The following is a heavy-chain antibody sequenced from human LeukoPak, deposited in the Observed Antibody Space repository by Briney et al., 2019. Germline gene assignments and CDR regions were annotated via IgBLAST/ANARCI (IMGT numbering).Heavy chain of an antibody. CDR1: GFTLSTYW. D-gene: IGHD5-18*01. CDR2: INEDGTGA. J-gene: IGHJ4*02. Sequence: PGGSLRLSCAASGFTLSTYWMHWVRQAPGKGLVWVAHINEDGTGASHADSVKGRFTISRDNAKNTLYLQMNGLRVDDTAVYYCVRVPTNSYGFGQRGQGALVSVSS. CDR3: VRVPTNSYGFGQ. V-gene: IGHV3-74*01.